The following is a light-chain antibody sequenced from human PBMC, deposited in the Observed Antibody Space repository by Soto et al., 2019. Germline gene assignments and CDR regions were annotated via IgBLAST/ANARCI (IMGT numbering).Light chain of an antibody. CDR3: QEYGTRWT. CDR2: RAS. J-gene: IGKJ1*01. Sequence: ETVLTQSPGTLSLSPGERATLSCRASQTVSSNYLAWYQQKPGQSPRLLIYRASNRATGIPDRFSGSGSGTDVTLTISRLEAEDSAVYYCQEYGTRWTFGQGTKVEFK. V-gene: IGKV3-20*01. CDR1: QTVSSNY.